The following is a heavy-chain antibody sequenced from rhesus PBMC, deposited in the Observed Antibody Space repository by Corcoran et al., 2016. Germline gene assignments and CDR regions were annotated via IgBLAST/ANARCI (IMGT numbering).Heavy chain of an antibody. J-gene: IGHJ4*01. V-gene: IGHV4S7*01. CDR3: TRETIAAADY. Sequence: QVQLQESGPGLVKPSETLSLTCAVSGGSISGGYGWSWIRQPPGKGLEWIWLIFGSIGRPYYTPSLKSRVTMSRDTSKNQFALKLSSVTAADTAVYYCTRETIAAADYWGQGVLVTVSS. CDR2: IFGSIGRP. CDR1: GGSISGGYG. D-gene: IGHD6-31*01.